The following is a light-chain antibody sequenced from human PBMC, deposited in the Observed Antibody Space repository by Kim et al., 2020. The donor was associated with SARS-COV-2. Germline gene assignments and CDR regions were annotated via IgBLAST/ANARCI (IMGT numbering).Light chain of an antibody. V-gene: IGLV3-19*01. Sequence: SSELTQDPAVSVALGQTVRITCQGDSLRTYYASWYQQKPGQAPILVFYGRNNRPSGIPDRFSGSSSGNTASLTVTGAQAVDEADYYCSSRDNSGDHVVFGGGTQLTVL. CDR1: SLRTYY. J-gene: IGLJ3*02. CDR3: SSRDNSGDHVV. CDR2: GRN.